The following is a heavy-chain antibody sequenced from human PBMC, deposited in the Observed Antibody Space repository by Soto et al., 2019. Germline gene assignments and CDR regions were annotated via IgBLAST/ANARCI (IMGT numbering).Heavy chain of an antibody. CDR2: INRNGGTT. CDR3: ARRGNDILGPFDL. Sequence: EVQLVESGGGVVRPGGSLRLSFAASGFTFGDYDMNWVRQVPGQGLEWVSAINRNGGTTGYGASVQGRFPISRDNAKDSLYLQMNMLRGEDAALYFCARRGNDILGPFDLWGRGTLVTVSS. CDR1: GFTFGDYD. D-gene: IGHD3-9*01. J-gene: IGHJ2*01. V-gene: IGHV3-20*03.